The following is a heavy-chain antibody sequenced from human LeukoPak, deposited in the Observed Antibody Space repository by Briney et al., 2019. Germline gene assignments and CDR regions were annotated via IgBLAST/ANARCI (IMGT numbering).Heavy chain of an antibody. CDR1: GSISSYY. CDR3: ARQKCTSTSCLTKNAFDI. D-gene: IGHD2-2*01. V-gene: IGHV4-4*09. J-gene: IGHJ3*02. CDR2: IFTSGST. Sequence: SETLSLTCTVSGSISSYYWSWIRQPPGKGLEWIGYIFTSGSTNYNPSLKSRVTISVDTSKNQFSLDLSSVTAADTAVYYCARQKCTSTSCLTKNAFDIWGQGTMVTVSS.